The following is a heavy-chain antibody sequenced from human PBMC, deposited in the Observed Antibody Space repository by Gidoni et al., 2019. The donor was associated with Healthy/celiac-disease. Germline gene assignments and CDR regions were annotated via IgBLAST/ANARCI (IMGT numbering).Heavy chain of an antibody. CDR1: GRPFISYA. CDR2: IIPIFGTA. CDR3: ARGAPLPRGGYSNSGY. D-gene: IGHD4-4*01. Sequence: HVQLVQSGAEVKTPGSSVKVSCQASGRPFISYAITRVRQAPGQGLEWMGGIIPIFGTANYAHKFQGRVTITADESTSTAYIELSSLRSEDTAVYYCARGAPLPRGGYSNSGYWGQGTLVTVSS. V-gene: IGHV1-69*01. J-gene: IGHJ4*02.